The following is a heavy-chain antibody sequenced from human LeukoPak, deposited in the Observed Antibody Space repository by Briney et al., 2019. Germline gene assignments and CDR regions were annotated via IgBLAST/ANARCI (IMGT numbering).Heavy chain of an antibody. Sequence: ASVKVSFKASGYTFTGYYMHWVRQAPGQGLEWMGWINPNSGGTNYAQKFQGRVTMTRDTSISTAYMELSRLRSDDTAVYYCARLYSSSWFPFDYWGQGTLVTVSS. D-gene: IGHD6-13*01. CDR1: GYTFTGYY. CDR3: ARLYSSSWFPFDY. V-gene: IGHV1-2*02. J-gene: IGHJ4*02. CDR2: INPNSGGT.